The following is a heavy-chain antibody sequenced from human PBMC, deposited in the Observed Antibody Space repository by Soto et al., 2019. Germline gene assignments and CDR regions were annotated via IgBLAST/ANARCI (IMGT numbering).Heavy chain of an antibody. CDR1: GFTFRNYG. Sequence: PGGSLRLSCAASGFTFRNYGIYWVRQAPGKGLEWVAVISYDGINKYYGDSVKGRFAISRDNSKNTLYLQVNSLRPEYTAVYYCAKEGGLYHDTSGIIAHWGQGTLVTVSS. D-gene: IGHD3-22*01. CDR2: ISYDGINK. V-gene: IGHV3-30*18. CDR3: AKEGGLYHDTSGIIAH. J-gene: IGHJ4*02.